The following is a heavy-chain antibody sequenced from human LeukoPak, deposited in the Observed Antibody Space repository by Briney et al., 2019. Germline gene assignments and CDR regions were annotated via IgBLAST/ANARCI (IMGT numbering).Heavy chain of an antibody. J-gene: IGHJ6*03. Sequence: PSETLSLTCAVYGGSFSGYYWSWIRQPPGKGLEWIGEINHSGSTNYNPSLKSRVTISVDTSKNQFSLKLSSVTAADTAVYYCARARYSSSWYVYYYMDVWGKGTTVTVSS. D-gene: IGHD6-13*01. CDR1: GGSFSGYY. V-gene: IGHV4-34*01. CDR3: ARARYSSSWYVYYYMDV. CDR2: INHSGST.